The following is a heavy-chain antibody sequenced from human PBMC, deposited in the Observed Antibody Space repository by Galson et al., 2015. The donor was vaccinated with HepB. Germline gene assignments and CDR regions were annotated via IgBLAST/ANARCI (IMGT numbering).Heavy chain of an antibody. V-gene: IGHV3-30-3*01. CDR1: GFTFSSYA. CDR3: ARDRRYSSSWYAAYYYGMDV. J-gene: IGHJ6*02. CDR2: ISYDGSNK. Sequence: SLRLSCAASGFTFSSYAMHWVRQAPGKGLEWVAVISYDGSNKYYADSVKGRFTISRDNSKNTLYLQMNSLRAEDTAVCYCARDRRYSSSWYAAYYYGMDVWGQGTTVTVSS. D-gene: IGHD6-13*01.